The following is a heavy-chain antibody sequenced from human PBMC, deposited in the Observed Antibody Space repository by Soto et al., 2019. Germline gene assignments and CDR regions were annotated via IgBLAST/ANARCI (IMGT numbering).Heavy chain of an antibody. CDR3: ARGKGFTIFGVVITDAFDI. D-gene: IGHD3-3*01. CDR1: GGSISSGGYY. CDR2: IYYSGST. J-gene: IGHJ3*02. V-gene: IGHV4-31*02. Sequence: SETLSLTXTVSGGSISSGGYYWSWIRQHPGKGLEWIGYIYYSGSTYYNPSLKSRVTISVDTSKSQFSLKLSSVTAADTAVYYCARGKGFTIFGVVITDAFDIWGQGTMVTVSS.